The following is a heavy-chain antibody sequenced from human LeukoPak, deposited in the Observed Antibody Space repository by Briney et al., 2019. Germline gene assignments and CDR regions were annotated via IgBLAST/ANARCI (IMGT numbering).Heavy chain of an antibody. CDR3: ARPKFNGTRLHP. Sequence: GESLKISCKGSEYDFANYWIGWVRQMPGKGLEWMGIVYPAGSRIHYSPSFQGQVTMSVDRSISTAYLQWTSLKASDTAMYFCARPKFNGTRLHPWGQGPLVRVS. J-gene: IGHJ5*02. CDR1: EYDFANYW. CDR2: VYPAGSRI. D-gene: IGHD1-1*01. V-gene: IGHV5-51*01.